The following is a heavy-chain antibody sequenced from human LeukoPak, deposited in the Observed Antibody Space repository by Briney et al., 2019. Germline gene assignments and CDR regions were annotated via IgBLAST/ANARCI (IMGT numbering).Heavy chain of an antibody. Sequence: PSETLSLTCTVSGGSISSSSYYWGWIRQPPGTGLEWIGSIYYSGSTYYNPSLKSRVTISVDTSKNQFSLKLSSVTAADTAVYYCARDSGYGDGGLGFDYWGQGTLVTVSS. D-gene: IGHD3-16*01. J-gene: IGHJ4*02. CDR1: GGSISSSSYY. CDR3: ARDSGYGDGGLGFDY. V-gene: IGHV4-39*07. CDR2: IYYSGST.